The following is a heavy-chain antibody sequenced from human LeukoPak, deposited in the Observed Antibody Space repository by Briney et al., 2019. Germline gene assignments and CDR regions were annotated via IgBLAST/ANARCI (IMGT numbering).Heavy chain of an antibody. D-gene: IGHD2-8*01. J-gene: IGHJ4*02. CDR2: IYYSGST. CDR1: GGSISSHY. V-gene: IGHV4-59*11. CDR3: ARAVYCTNGVCFNFDY. Sequence: KTSETLSLTCTVSGGSISSHYWSWIRQPPGKGLEWIGYIYYSGSTNYNPSLKSRVTISVDTSKNQFSLKLSSVTAADTAVYYCARAVYCTNGVCFNFDYWGQGTLVTVSS.